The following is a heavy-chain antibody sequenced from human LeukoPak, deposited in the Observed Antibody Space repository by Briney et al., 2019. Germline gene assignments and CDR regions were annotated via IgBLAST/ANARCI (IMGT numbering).Heavy chain of an antibody. CDR3: ARRNAMDV. V-gene: IGHV3-7*03. CDR1: GYTFSNYW. Sequence: GGSLRLSCAASGYTFSNYWMTWVRQAPGKGLEWVANINRDGSERYYVDSVKGRFTISRDDAKSSLYLQMNSLRAEDTAVYYCARRNAMDVWGQGTTVIVFS. J-gene: IGHJ6*02. CDR2: INRDGSER.